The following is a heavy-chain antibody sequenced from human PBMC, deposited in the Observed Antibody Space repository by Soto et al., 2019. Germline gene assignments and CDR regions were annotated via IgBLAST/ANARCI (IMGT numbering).Heavy chain of an antibody. CDR1: GGSISSNY. Sequence: ETLSLTCTVSGGSISSNYWTWIRQPPGKGLEWIGYVYNSGSTNYNPSLKSRVTISEDTSKSQFSLKVNSMTAADTAVYYCARYRREAVAGYTLDNWGQGILVTVS. V-gene: IGHV4-59*01. D-gene: IGHD6-13*01. CDR3: ARYRREAVAGYTLDN. J-gene: IGHJ4*02. CDR2: VYNSGST.